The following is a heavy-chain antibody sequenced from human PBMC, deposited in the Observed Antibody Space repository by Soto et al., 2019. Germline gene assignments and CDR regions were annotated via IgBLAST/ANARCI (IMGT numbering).Heavy chain of an antibody. CDR3: ARWSGLQLERGYYYYYMDV. CDR2: MNPNSGNT. CDR1: GYTFTSYD. D-gene: IGHD1-1*01. Sequence: ASVKVSCKASGYTFTSYDINWVRQATGQGLEWMGWMNPNSGNTGYAQKFQGRVTMTRNTSISTAYMELSSLRSEDTAVYYCARWSGLQLERGYYYYYMDVRGKRTKVTVSS. V-gene: IGHV1-8*01. J-gene: IGHJ6*03.